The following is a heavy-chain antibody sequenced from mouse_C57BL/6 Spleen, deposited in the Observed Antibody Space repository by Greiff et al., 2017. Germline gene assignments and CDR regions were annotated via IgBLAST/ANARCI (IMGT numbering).Heavy chain of an antibody. CDR3: ARNGNYYGSSYGYFDV. V-gene: IGHV5-15*01. D-gene: IGHD1-1*01. CDR2: ISNLAYSI. CDR1: GFTFSDYG. Sequence: EVQGVESGGGLVQPGGSLKLSCAASGFTFSDYGMAWVRQAPRKGPEWVAFISNLAYSIYYADTVTGRFTISRENAKNTLYLEMSSLRSEDTAMYYCARNGNYYGSSYGYFDVWGTGTTVTVSS. J-gene: IGHJ1*03.